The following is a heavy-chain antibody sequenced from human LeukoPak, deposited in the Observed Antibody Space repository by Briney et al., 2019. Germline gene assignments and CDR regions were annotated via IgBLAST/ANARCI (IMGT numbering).Heavy chain of an antibody. J-gene: IGHJ5*02. CDR1: GGSISSSSYY. CDR3: ARVQGELDSSGYWFDP. Sequence: PSETLSLTCTVSGGSISSSSYYWGWIRQPPGKGLEWIGSIYYSGSTNYNPSLKSRVTISVDTSKNQFSLKLSSVTAADTAVCYCARVQGELDSSGYWFDPWGQGTLVTVSS. D-gene: IGHD3-16*01. CDR2: IYYSGST. V-gene: IGHV4-39*07.